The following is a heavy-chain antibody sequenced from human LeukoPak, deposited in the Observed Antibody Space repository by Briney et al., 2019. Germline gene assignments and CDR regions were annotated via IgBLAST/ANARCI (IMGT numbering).Heavy chain of an antibody. CDR1: GGTFSSYA. Sequence: ASVKVSCKASGGTFSSYAISWVRQAPGQGLEWMGRIIPILGIANYAQKLQGRVTMTTDTSTSTAYMELRSLRSDDTAVYYCARDSREFDYWGQGTLVTVSS. V-gene: IGHV1-69*04. CDR2: IIPILGIA. J-gene: IGHJ4*02. D-gene: IGHD6-13*01. CDR3: ARDSREFDY.